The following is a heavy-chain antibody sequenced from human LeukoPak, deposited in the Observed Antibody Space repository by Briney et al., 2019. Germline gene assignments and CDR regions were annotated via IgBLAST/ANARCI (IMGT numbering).Heavy chain of an antibody. D-gene: IGHD3-9*01. V-gene: IGHV4-59*01. CDR3: ARGIRYFDSSMMSDY. CDR1: GGSISSYY. Sequence: KPSETLSLTCTVSGGSISSYYWSWIRQPPGKGLEWIGYIYCSGSTNYNPSLRSRVTISVATSKNQFSLKLSSVTAADTAVYYCARGIRYFDSSMMSDYWGQGTLVTVSS. J-gene: IGHJ4*02. CDR2: IYCSGST.